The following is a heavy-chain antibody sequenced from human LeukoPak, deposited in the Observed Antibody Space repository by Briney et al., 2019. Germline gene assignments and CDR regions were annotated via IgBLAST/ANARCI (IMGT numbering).Heavy chain of an antibody. CDR1: GITFSSYA. V-gene: IGHV3-23*01. CDR2: ISANGADT. D-gene: IGHD3-10*01. Sequence: GGSLRLSCAASGITFSSYAMSWVRQAPGKGLEWVSAISANGADTYYPDFVKGRFTTSRDNSKNTLYLQMNSLRAEDTALYYCAKAYGSGTYDLLNWGQGTLVTVSS. CDR3: AKAYGSGTYDLLN. J-gene: IGHJ4*02.